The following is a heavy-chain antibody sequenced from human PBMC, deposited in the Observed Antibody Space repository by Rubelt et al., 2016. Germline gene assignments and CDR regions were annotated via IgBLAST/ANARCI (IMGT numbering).Heavy chain of an antibody. J-gene: IGHJ4*02. CDR3: ARRGAIFGVVIYFDY. Sequence: QLQLQESGPGLVKPSETPSLTCTVSGGSISSSSYYWGWIRQPPGKGLEWIGSIYYIGSTYYNPSLKSRVTISVYTSTIHFSLKLSSGTAADTAVYYCARRGAIFGVVIYFDYWGQGTLVTVSS. CDR2: IYYIGST. D-gene: IGHD3-3*01. CDR1: GGSISSSSYY. V-gene: IGHV4-39*01.